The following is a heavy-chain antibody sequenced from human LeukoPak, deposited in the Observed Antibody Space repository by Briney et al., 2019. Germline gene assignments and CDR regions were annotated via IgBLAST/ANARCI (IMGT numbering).Heavy chain of an antibody. CDR3: ARGGRYCTTTNCYIGK. CDR2: IGGGGGST. V-gene: IGHV3-23*01. J-gene: IGHJ4*02. Sequence: GGSLRLSCAASGFTFSSYAMSWVRQAPGKGLEWVSGIGGGGGSTYYADSVKGRFTISRDNSENTLHPQMNSLRAEDTAIYHCARGGRYCTTTNCYIGKWGQGTLVTVSS. CDR1: GFTFSSYA. D-gene: IGHD2-2*02.